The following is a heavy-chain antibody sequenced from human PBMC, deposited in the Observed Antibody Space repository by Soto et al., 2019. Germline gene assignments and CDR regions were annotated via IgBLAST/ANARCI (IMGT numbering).Heavy chain of an antibody. V-gene: IGHV3-21*01. J-gene: IGHJ4*02. Sequence: GGSLRLSCAASGFTFSSYSMNWVRQAPGKGLEWVSSISSSSSYIYYADSVKGRFTISRDNAKNSLYLQMNSLRAEDTAVYYCARDSSSARRHFDYWGQGTLVTVSS. CDR2: ISSSSSYI. CDR3: ARDSSSARRHFDY. CDR1: GFTFSSYS. D-gene: IGHD6-6*01.